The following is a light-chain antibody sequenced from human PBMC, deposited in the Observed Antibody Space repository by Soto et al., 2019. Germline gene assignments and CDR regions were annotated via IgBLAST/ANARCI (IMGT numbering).Light chain of an antibody. Sequence: DIQMTQSPSTLSASVGDRVTITCRASQSISSWLAWYQQEPGKAPKLLIFDASSLESGVPSRFSGSGSGTEFTLTISSMQPDDFAPYYCQQYNSYPLTFGGGTKVAIK. V-gene: IGKV1-5*01. CDR3: QQYNSYPLT. J-gene: IGKJ4*01. CDR1: QSISSW. CDR2: DAS.